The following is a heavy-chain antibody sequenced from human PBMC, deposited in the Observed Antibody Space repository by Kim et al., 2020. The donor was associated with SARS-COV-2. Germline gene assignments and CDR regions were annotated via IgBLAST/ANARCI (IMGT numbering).Heavy chain of an antibody. V-gene: IGHV4-59*01. CDR2: IYYSGST. CDR3: ARVGGFLEWLFSEEDWFDP. Sequence: SETLSLTCTVSGGSISSYYWSWIRQPPGKGLEWIGYIYYSGSTNYNPSLKSRVTISVDTSKNQFSLKLSSVTAADTAVYYCARVGGFLEWLFSEEDWFDPWGQGTLVTVSS. J-gene: IGHJ5*02. D-gene: IGHD3-3*01. CDR1: GGSISSYY.